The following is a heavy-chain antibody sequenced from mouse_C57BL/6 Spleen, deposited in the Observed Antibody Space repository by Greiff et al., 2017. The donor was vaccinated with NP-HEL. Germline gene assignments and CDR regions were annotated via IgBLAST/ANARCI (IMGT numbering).Heavy chain of an antibody. Sequence: EVKLVESGEGLVKPGGSLKLSCAASGFTFSSYAMSWVRQTPEKRLEWVAYISSGGDYIYYADTVKGRFTISRDNARNTLYLQMSSLKSEDTAMYYCTREGDYGRDYYAMDYWGQGTSVTVSS. D-gene: IGHD1-1*01. CDR1: GFTFSSYA. CDR2: ISSGGDYI. V-gene: IGHV5-9-1*02. J-gene: IGHJ4*01. CDR3: TREGDYGRDYYAMDY.